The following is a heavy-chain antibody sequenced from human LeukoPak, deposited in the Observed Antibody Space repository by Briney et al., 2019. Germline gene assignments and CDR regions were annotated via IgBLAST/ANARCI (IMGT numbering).Heavy chain of an antibody. CDR2: INHSGST. V-gene: IGHV4-34*01. CDR3: ARRQVLVDIVADAFDI. CDR1: GGSFSGYY. J-gene: IGHJ3*02. Sequence: SQTLSLTCAVYGGSFSGYYWSWIRQPPGKGLEWIGEINHSGSTNYNPSLKSRVTISVDTSKNQFSLKLSSVTAADTAVYYCARRQVLVDIVADAFDIWGQGTMVTVSS. D-gene: IGHD5-12*01.